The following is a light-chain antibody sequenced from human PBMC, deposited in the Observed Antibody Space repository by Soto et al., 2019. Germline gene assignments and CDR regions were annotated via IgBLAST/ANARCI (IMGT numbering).Light chain of an antibody. V-gene: IGKV3-20*01. J-gene: IGKJ3*01. CDR3: QQFVGSPPS. CDR1: QSVSSSY. CDR2: GAS. Sequence: VMTQSPVPRSVSAWESSTLSCIASQSVSSSYLAWYQQKPGQAPRLLIYGASSRATGIPDRFSGSGSGTDFTLTISRLEPEDFAVYYCQQFVGSPPSFGPGTKVDIK.